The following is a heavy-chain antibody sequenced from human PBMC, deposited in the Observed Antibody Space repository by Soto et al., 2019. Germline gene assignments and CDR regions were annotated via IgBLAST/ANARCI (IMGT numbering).Heavy chain of an antibody. CDR1: GFTFSSYA. Sequence: EVQLLDSGGGLVQPGGSLRLSCAASGFTFSSYAMNWVRQAPGKGLEWVSVISGSGDSTYYADSVKGRFIISRDNSKNTLYLQMNSLRAEDPAVYYCARMGSGTYFDYWGQGTLVTVSS. D-gene: IGHD6-13*01. J-gene: IGHJ4*02. CDR2: ISGSGDST. V-gene: IGHV3-23*01. CDR3: ARMGSGTYFDY.